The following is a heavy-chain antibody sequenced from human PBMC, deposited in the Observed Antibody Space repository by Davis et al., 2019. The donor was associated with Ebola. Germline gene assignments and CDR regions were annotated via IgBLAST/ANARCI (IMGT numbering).Heavy chain of an antibody. CDR3: ARGKGATTLDP. CDR2: IGTAGDT. D-gene: IGHD1-1*01. Sequence: PGGSLRLSCAASGFTFSSYDMHWVRQATGKGLEWVSAIGTAGDTYYPGSVKGRFTISRENAKNSLYLQMNSLRAGDTAVYYCARGKGATTLDPWGQGTLVTVSS. J-gene: IGHJ5*02. CDR1: GFTFSSYD. V-gene: IGHV3-13*01.